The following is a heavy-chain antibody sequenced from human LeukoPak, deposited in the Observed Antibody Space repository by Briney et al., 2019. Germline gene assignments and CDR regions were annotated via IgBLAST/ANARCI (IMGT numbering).Heavy chain of an antibody. J-gene: IGHJ4*02. CDR3: ARAAGTTLYYFGY. CDR1: GFTFSSYW. Sequence: PGGSLRLSCAASGFTFSSYWMSWVRQAPGKGLEWVANIKQDGSEKYYVDSVKGRFTISRDNAKNSLYLQMNSLRAEDTAVYYCARAAGTTLYYFGYWGQGTLVTVSS. D-gene: IGHD1-7*01. CDR2: IKQDGSEK. V-gene: IGHV3-7*01.